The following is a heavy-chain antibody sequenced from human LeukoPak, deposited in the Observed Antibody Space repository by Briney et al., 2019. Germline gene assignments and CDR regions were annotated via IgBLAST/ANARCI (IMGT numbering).Heavy chain of an antibody. J-gene: IGHJ4*02. Sequence: PGGSLRLSCAASGFTFSSYAMSWVRQAPGKGLECVSAISGSGDSTYYGDSVKGRFTISRDNSKNTLYLQMNSLRAEDTAVYYCAKTRPLDSSSWSHGDYWGQGTLVTVSS. CDR3: AKTRPLDSSSWSHGDY. CDR2: ISGSGDST. D-gene: IGHD6-13*01. V-gene: IGHV3-23*01. CDR1: GFTFSSYA.